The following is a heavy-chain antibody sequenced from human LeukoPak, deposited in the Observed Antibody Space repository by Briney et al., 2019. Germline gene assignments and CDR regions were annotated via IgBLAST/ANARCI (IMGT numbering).Heavy chain of an antibody. D-gene: IGHD1-1*01. J-gene: IGHJ3*02. CDR3: ARVHLDDLNAFDI. CDR2: IYYSGST. CDR1: GGSISSGDYY. Sequence: SETLSLTCTVSGGSISSGDYYWSWIRQPPGKGLEWMGYIYYSGSTYYNPSLKSRVTISVDTSKNQFSLKLSSVTAADTAVYYCARVHLDDLNAFDIWGQGTMVTVSS. V-gene: IGHV4-30-4*01.